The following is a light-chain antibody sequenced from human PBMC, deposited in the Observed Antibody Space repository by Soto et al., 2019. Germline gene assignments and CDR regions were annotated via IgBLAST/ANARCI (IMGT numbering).Light chain of an antibody. CDR1: RSIRTY. V-gene: IGKV1-39*01. CDR3: QQTYSTFNS. CDR2: TAS. Sequence: DIQVTQSPSSLSASVGDRVTITCRASRSIRTYLNWYQQRPGKPPKLLIQTASTLQGGVPSRFRGSGSGTDFTLTIISLHPEDFATYYCQQTYSTFNSFGQGTKLEI. J-gene: IGKJ2*03.